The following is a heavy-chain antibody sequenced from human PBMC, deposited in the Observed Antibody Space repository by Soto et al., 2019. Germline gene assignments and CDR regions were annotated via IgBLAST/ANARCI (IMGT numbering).Heavy chain of an antibody. CDR3: VRGDGDRYDGHGYLGRH. CDR2: MNMDGNRI. CDR1: GFTFSSYW. D-gene: IGHD2-21*01. J-gene: IGHJ4*02. V-gene: IGHV3-74*01. Sequence: GGSLRLSCAASGFTFSSYWMHWVRQAPGKGLEWVSRMNMDGNRISYVDSVKGRCTISRDNAKNKFYMEMNSARVEDTAVYYFVRGDGDRYDGHGYLGRHWGQGSLVTVSS.